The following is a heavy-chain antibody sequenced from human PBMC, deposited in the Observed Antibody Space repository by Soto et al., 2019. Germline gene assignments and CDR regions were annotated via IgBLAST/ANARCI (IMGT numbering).Heavy chain of an antibody. Sequence: ASVKVSCKASGYTFTSYAMHWVRQAPGQRLEWMGWINAGNGNTKYSQKFQGRVTITRDTSASTAYMELSSLRSEDTAVYYCARAFARGGVIYSQNAFDIWGQGTMVTVSS. J-gene: IGHJ3*02. CDR2: INAGNGNT. V-gene: IGHV1-3*01. CDR1: GYTFTSYA. CDR3: ARAFARGGVIYSQNAFDI. D-gene: IGHD2-21*01.